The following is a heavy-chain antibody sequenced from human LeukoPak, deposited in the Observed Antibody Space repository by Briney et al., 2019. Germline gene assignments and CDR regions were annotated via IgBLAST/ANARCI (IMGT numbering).Heavy chain of an antibody. J-gene: IGHJ4*02. CDR3: ARDQYYYDSSGYYRFDY. CDR1: GGSISSYY. V-gene: IGHV4-4*07. Sequence: SETLSLTCTVSGGSISSYYWSWIRQPAGKGLEWIGRIHTSGSTNYNPSLKSRLTMSVDMSKNQFSLKLSSVTAADTAVYYCARDQYYYDSSGYYRFDYWGQGTLVTVSS. CDR2: IHTSGST. D-gene: IGHD3-22*01.